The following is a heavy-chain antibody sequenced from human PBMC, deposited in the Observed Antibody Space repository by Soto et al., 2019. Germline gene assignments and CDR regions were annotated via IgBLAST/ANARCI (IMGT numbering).Heavy chain of an antibody. D-gene: IGHD1-26*01. J-gene: IGHJ4*02. V-gene: IGHV3-30*05. CDR1: GLTFNTSG. CDR3: ASWGLFVGATGY. Sequence: GGSLRLSCEVSGLTFNTSGMHWVRQAPGKGLEWLAVISYDGSNKYYADSVKGRFTISRDNSKNTLYLQMNSLRAEDTAVYYCASWGLFVGATGYWGQGTLVTVSS. CDR2: ISYDGSNK.